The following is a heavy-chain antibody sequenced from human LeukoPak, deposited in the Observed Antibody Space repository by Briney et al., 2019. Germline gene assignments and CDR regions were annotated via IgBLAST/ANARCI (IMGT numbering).Heavy chain of an antibody. D-gene: IGHD6-19*01. CDR2: IRYGGSNK. Sequence: QSGGSLRLSCAASGFSFSSSGMHWVRQAPGKGREWVAFIRYGGSNKYYADSVKARFTISSDNSKNTLYLQMNSLRAEDTAVYYCAKDPEGSGWNYYFDYWGQGTLVTVSS. V-gene: IGHV3-30*02. CDR1: GFSFSSSG. CDR3: AKDPEGSGWNYYFDY. J-gene: IGHJ4*02.